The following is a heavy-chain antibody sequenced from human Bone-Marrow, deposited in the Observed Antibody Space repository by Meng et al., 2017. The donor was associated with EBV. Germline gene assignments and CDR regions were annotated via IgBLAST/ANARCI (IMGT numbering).Heavy chain of an antibody. CDR2: IDVGNANT. J-gene: IGHJ4*02. V-gene: IGHV1-3*01. D-gene: IGHD3-22*01. CDR3: ARRYYDVTGYYYFDF. Sequence: QGQRVESGAGVKKPWASVKVSFKASGYTFRSYAIHWVRQAPGQSLEWMGWIDVGNANTKYSQKFQDRVTITRETFASTVYMELSRLTSEDTAVYYCARRYYDVTGYYYFDFWGQGTLVTVSS. CDR1: GYTFRSYA.